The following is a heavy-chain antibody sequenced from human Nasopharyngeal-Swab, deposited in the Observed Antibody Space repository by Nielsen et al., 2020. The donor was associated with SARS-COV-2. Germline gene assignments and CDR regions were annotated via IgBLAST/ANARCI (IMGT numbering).Heavy chain of an antibody. J-gene: IGHJ6*02. CDR1: GFTFDDYA. V-gene: IGHV3-9*01. CDR3: ARDRNYGDYNYYYGMDV. Sequence: GGSLRLSCAASGFTFDDYAMHWVRQAPGKGLEWVSGISWNSGSIGYADSVKGRFTISRDNAKNSLYLQMNSLRAEDTAVYYCARDRNYGDYNYYYGMDVWGQGTTVTVSS. D-gene: IGHD4-17*01. CDR2: ISWNSGSI.